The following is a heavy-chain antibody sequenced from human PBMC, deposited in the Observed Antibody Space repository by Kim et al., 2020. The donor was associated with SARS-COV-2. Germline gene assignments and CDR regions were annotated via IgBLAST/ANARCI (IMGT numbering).Heavy chain of an antibody. CDR3: ARLRNAIRDY. CDR2: INHSGST. Sequence: SETLSLTCAVYGGSFSGYYWSWIRQPPGKGLEWIGEINHSGSTNYNPSLKSRVTISVDTSKNQFSLKLSSVTAADTAVYYCARLRNAIRDYWGQGTLVTVSS. CDR1: GGSFSGYY. J-gene: IGHJ4*02. D-gene: IGHD2-21*01. V-gene: IGHV4-34*01.